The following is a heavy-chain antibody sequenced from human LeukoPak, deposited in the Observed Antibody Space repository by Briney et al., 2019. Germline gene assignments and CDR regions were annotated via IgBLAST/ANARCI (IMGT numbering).Heavy chain of an antibody. D-gene: IGHD3-3*01. CDR3: ARDSTVFGVVAQRNWFDP. V-gene: IGHV3-48*01. CDR2: ISSSSSTI. CDR1: GFTGPSFA. Sequence: PGGSLTLSCSASGFTGPSFAMAWVRQAPGKGLEWVSYISSSSSTIYYADSVKGRFTISRDNAKNSLYLQMNSLRAEDTAVYYCARDSTVFGVVAQRNWFDPWGQGTLVTVSS. J-gene: IGHJ5*02.